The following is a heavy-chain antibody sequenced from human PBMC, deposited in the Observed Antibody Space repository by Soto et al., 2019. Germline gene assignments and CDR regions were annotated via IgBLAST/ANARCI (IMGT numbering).Heavy chain of an antibody. CDR2: FSGDGINT. CDR1: GFTISSSKA. D-gene: IGHD1-26*01. J-gene: IGHJ6*02. V-gene: IGHV3-23*01. CDR3: AKGPIVGANYKFYDMDV. Sequence: PGGSLRLSCAASGFTISSSKAMTWVRQSPGKGLEWVSSFSGDGINTYYADSVKGRFTISRDNSKNTLYLQMSSLRVEDTAVYHCAKGPIVGANYKFYDMDVWGQGTTVTVS.